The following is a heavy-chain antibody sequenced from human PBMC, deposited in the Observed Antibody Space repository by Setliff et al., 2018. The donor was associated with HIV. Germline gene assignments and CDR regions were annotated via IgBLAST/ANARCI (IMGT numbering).Heavy chain of an antibody. J-gene: IGHJ6*03. CDR1: GGSFSNYY. V-gene: IGHV4-34*01. D-gene: IGHD3-9*01. CDR2: INHGGST. Sequence: PSETLSLTCAVYGGSFSNYYWSWIRQSPGEGLEWIGEINHGGSTNCNPSLKSRVTMSVNTSKNQFSLQLTSVTAADTAVYYCARSGNILTDYSYYSYFMGVWGGGTTVTVSS. CDR3: ARSGNILTDYSYYSYFMGV.